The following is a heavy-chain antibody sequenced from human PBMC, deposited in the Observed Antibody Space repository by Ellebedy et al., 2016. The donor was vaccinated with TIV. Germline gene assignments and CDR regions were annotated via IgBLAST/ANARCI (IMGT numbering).Heavy chain of an antibody. V-gene: IGHV4-59*01. J-gene: IGHJ4*02. CDR2: YYYVGKV. Sequence: SETLSLXCTVSGDSISSYYWTWIRQPPGKGLEWIGSYYYVGKVNYNPSLKSRVTISVGVSKTQFSLELSSVTAADTAVYYCASLTIPGGSDFWGQGTLVTVSS. CDR1: GDSISSYY. CDR3: ASLTIPGGSDF. D-gene: IGHD3-3*01.